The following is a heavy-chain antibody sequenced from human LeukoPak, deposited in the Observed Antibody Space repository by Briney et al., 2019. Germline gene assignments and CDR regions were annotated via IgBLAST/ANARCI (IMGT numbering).Heavy chain of an antibody. J-gene: IGHJ4*02. V-gene: IGHV3-48*01. D-gene: IGHD1-26*01. CDR2: IRSNSRGI. CDR1: GFTFNSYT. CDR3: AKDRSGSFSQGLDY. Sequence: GGSLRLYCAASGFTFNSYTMNWVRQAPGKGLESVSSIRSNSRGINYADSVKGRFTISRDNSKNTLYLQMNSLRAEDTAVYYCAKDRSGSFSQGLDYWGQGTLVTVSS.